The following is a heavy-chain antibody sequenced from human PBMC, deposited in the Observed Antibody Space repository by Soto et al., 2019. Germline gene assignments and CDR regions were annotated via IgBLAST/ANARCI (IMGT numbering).Heavy chain of an antibody. CDR2: IYPGDSDT. CDR3: ARHNVDTAMGYLYYYYYGMDV. Sequence: GESLKISCKGSGYSFTSYWIGWVRQMPGKGLEWMGIIYPGDSDTRYSPSFQGQVTISADKSISTAYLQWSSLKASDTAMYYCARHNVDTAMGYLYYYYYGMDVWGQGTTVTVSS. J-gene: IGHJ6*02. CDR1: GYSFTSYW. D-gene: IGHD5-18*01. V-gene: IGHV5-51*01.